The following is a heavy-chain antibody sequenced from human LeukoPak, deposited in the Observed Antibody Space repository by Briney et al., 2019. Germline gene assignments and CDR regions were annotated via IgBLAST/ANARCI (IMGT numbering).Heavy chain of an antibody. Sequence: ASVKVSCKASGYTFTSYGISWVRQAPGQGLEWMGWISAYNGNTNYAQKFQGRVTITRNTSISTAYMELSSLRSEDTAVYYCARGNYGDDYWGQGTLVTVSS. D-gene: IGHD4-17*01. CDR1: GYTFTSYG. CDR2: ISAYNGNT. CDR3: ARGNYGDDY. J-gene: IGHJ4*02. V-gene: IGHV1-18*01.